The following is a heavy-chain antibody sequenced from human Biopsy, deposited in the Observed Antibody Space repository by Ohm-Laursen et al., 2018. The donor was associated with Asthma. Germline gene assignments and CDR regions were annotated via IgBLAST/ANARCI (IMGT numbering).Heavy chain of an antibody. J-gene: IGHJ3*01. CDR3: ARTYYDFLTGQVNDAFAL. D-gene: IGHD3-9*01. Sequence: GASVKVSCKASGYTFTSYDINWVRQATGQRLEWMGWINAGDGNTKYSQKFQGRVTITRDTSASTAYMDLRSLRSEDTAMYYCARTYYDFLTGQVNDAFALWGQGTMVTVSS. CDR2: INAGDGNT. CDR1: GYTFTSYD. V-gene: IGHV1-3*01.